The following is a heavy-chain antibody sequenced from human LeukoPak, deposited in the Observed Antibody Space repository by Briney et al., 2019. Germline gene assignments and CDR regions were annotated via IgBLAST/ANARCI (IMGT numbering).Heavy chain of an antibody. CDR2: INPSGGST. CDR3: ARDLTTVVTPSYYYMDV. D-gene: IGHD4-23*01. V-gene: IGHV1-46*01. Sequence: ASVKVSCKASGYTFTSYYLHWVRQAPGQGLEWMGIINPSGGSTRYTQKFQGRVTMTRDMSTSTVYMELRSLRSDDTAVYYCARDLTTVVTPSYYYMDVWGKGTTVTISS. CDR1: GYTFTSYY. J-gene: IGHJ6*03.